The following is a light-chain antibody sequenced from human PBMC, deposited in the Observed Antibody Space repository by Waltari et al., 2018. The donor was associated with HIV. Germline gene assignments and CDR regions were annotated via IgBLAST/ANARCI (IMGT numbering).Light chain of an antibody. CDR2: GAS. J-gene: IGKJ4*01. CDR1: QGVSRN. Sequence: DIVMMQSPVTLFVSPGARATLSCRASQGVSRNLAWYQQKPGQPPRLLIYGASTRATGIPARFSATGSGTEFTLTISSLQSEDFAVYYCQQYNIWPPLTFGGGTKVEMK. CDR3: QQYNIWPPLT. V-gene: IGKV3-15*01.